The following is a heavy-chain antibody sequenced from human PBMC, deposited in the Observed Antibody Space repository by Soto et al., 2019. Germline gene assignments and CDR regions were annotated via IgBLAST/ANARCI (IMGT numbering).Heavy chain of an antibody. D-gene: IGHD2-2*01. V-gene: IGHV4-34*01. Sequence: ETLSLTCAVYGGSFSGYYWSWIRQPPGKGLEWIGEINHSGSTNYNPSLKSRVTISVDTSKNQFSLKLSSVTAADTAVYYCARVEGLATLSYHLDCWGQGALVT. CDR3: ARVEGLATLSYHLDC. CDR1: GGSFSGYY. J-gene: IGHJ4*02. CDR2: INHSGST.